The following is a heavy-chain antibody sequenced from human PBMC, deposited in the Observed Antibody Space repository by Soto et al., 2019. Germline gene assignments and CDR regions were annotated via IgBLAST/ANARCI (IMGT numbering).Heavy chain of an antibody. D-gene: IGHD2-2*01. J-gene: IGHJ6*02. CDR3: ARARLGYCSSTSCYQGYYYYGMDV. CDR2: IIPIFGTA. CDR1: GGTFSSYA. V-gene: IGHV1-69*13. Sequence: ASVKVSCKASGGTFSSYAISWVRQAPGQGLEWMGGIIPIFGTANYAQKFQGRVTITADESTSTAYMELSSLRSEDTAVYYCARARLGYCSSTSCYQGYYYYGMDVWGQGTTVTVSS.